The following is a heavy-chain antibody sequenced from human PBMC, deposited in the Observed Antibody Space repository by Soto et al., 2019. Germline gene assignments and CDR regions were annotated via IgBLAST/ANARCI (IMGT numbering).Heavy chain of an antibody. CDR1: GYTFTSYD. Sequence: ASVKVSCKASGYTFTSYDIYWVRQATGQGLEWMGWMNPSTGNSGYAQKFQGRVTMTSDTSISTAHMELSSLRSEDTAVYYCARRAETNGWNGFGADKYYFDFWGQGTLVTVSS. J-gene: IGHJ4*02. V-gene: IGHV1-8*01. CDR3: ARRAETNGWNGFGADKYYFDF. CDR2: MNPSTGNS. D-gene: IGHD1-1*01.